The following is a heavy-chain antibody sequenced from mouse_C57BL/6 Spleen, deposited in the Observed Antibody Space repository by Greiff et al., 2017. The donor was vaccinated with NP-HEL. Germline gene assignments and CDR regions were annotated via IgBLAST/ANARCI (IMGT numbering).Heavy chain of an antibody. D-gene: IGHD1-1*01. J-gene: IGHJ2*01. V-gene: IGHV3-6*01. CDR1: GYSITSGYY. CDR2: ISYDGSN. CDR3: ARGDYGSSFFDY. Sequence: EVQRVESGPGLVKPSQSLSLTCSVTGYSITSGYYWNWIRQFPGNKLEWMGYISYDGSNNYNPSLKNRISITRDTSKNQFFLKLNSVTTEDTATYYCARGDYGSSFFDYWGQGTTLTVSS.